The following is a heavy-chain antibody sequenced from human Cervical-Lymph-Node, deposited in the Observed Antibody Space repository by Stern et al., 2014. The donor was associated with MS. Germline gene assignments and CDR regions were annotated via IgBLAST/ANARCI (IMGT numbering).Heavy chain of an antibody. D-gene: IGHD6-13*01. CDR2: INPSGGST. Sequence: VQLVESGAEVKKPGASVKVSCKASGYTFTSYYMHWVRQAPGQGLEWMGIINPSGGSTRYAQKFQGRVTMTRDTSTSTVYMELSSLRSEYTAVYYCARDHPPAAGTSTFVDYWGQGTLVTVSS. J-gene: IGHJ4*02. CDR1: GYTFTSYY. V-gene: IGHV1-46*01. CDR3: ARDHPPAAGTSTFVDY.